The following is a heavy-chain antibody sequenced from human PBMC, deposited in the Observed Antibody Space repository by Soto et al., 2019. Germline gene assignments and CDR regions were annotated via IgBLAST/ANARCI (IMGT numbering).Heavy chain of an antibody. V-gene: IGHV3-23*01. CDR2: ISGSGGST. CDR1: GFTFRSYA. D-gene: IGHD3-9*01. CDR3: ATSPEYYDILTGYYPYNLFDP. J-gene: IGHJ5*02. Sequence: GGSMRLSCAASGFTFRSYAMSWVRKAPGEGLEWVSAISGSGGSTYYADSVKGRFTISRDNAKNSLYLQMNSLRAEDTAVYYCATSPEYYDILTGYYPYNLFDPWGQGTLVTVSS.